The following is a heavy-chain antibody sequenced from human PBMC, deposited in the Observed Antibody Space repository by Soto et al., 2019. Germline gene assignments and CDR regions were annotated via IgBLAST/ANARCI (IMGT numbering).Heavy chain of an antibody. Sequence: GGSLRLSCAASGFTFTRYSMNWVRQAPGKGLEWVSSISSTTNYIYYGDSMKGRFTISRDNAKNSLYLEMNSLRAEDTAVYYFARESEDLTSNFDYWGQGTLVTVSS. J-gene: IGHJ4*02. CDR1: GFTFTRYS. CDR3: ARESEDLTSNFDY. CDR2: ISSTTNYI. V-gene: IGHV3-21*06.